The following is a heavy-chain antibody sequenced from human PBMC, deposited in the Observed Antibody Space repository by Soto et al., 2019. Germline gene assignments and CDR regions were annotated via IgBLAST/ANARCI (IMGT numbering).Heavy chain of an antibody. Sequence: QVQLVQSGGEVTKPGASVKVSCKSSGYTFTSYGVSWVRQAPGQGLEWLGWISVYTGNTKQAQKFQDRVTLTTAASTGTASLELRNLRSDDTAVYYCARDSCTTDRCYTHHFDVWGQGTTVTVSS. CDR2: ISVYTGNT. CDR1: GYTFTSYG. V-gene: IGHV1-18*04. D-gene: IGHD2-8*01. CDR3: ARDSCTTDRCYTHHFDV. J-gene: IGHJ6*02.